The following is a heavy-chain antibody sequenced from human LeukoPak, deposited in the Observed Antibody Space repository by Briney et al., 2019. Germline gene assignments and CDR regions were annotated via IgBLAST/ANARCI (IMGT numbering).Heavy chain of an antibody. V-gene: IGHV3-74*01. Sequence: GGSLRLSCTASGFTFSSYWMHWVRQAPGKGLVWVSRINSDGSSTSYADSVKGRFTISRDNAKNTLYLQMNSLRAEDTAVYYCARDPYYGGNVGFDYWGQGTLVTVSS. J-gene: IGHJ4*02. CDR1: GFTFSSYW. CDR2: INSDGSST. D-gene: IGHD4-23*01. CDR3: ARDPYYGGNVGFDY.